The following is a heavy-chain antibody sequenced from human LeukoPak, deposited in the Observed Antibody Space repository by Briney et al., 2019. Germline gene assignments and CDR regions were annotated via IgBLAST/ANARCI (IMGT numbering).Heavy chain of an antibody. D-gene: IGHD3-22*01. CDR3: ACDSSGYYLYFQH. J-gene: IGHJ1*01. CDR2: IWYDGSNK. CDR1: GFTFSSYG. Sequence: GGSLRLSCAASGFTFSSYGMHWVRQAPGKGLEWVAVIWYDGSNKYYADSVKGRFTISRDNSKNTLYLQMNSLRAEDTAVYYCACDSSGYYLYFQHWGQGTLVTLSS. V-gene: IGHV3-33*01.